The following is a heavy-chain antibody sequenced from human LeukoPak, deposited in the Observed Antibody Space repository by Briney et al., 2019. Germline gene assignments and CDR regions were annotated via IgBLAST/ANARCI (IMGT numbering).Heavy chain of an antibody. V-gene: IGHV3-13*01. CDR1: GFTFSRYD. J-gene: IGHJ4*02. D-gene: IGHD6-19*01. CDR2: IGTAGDT. CDR3: AGAGSETQWRAFDF. Sequence: PGGSLRLSCAASGFTFSRYDMHWVRQSTGKGLEWVSGIGTAGDTYYAGSMKGRFTISRENAKNSLYLQMNSLTAGDTAVYYCAGAGSETQWRAFDFWGQGALVTVFS.